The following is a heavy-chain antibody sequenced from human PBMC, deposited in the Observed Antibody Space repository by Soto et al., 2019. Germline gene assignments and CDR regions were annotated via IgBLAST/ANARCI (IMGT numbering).Heavy chain of an antibody. J-gene: IGHJ4*02. CDR2: IYYSGST. D-gene: IGHD2-15*01. Sequence: SETLSLTCTVSGGSISSGGYYWSWIRQHPGKGLEWIGYIYYSGSTYYNPSLKSRVTISVDTSKNQFSLKLSSVTAADPAVYYCARDRECSGGTCYNYFDYWGQGTLVTVSS. V-gene: IGHV4-31*03. CDR1: GGSISSGGYY. CDR3: ARDRECSGGTCYNYFDY.